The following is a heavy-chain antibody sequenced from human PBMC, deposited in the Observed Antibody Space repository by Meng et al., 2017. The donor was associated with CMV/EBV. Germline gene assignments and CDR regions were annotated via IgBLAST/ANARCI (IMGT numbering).Heavy chain of an antibody. D-gene: IGHD1-14*01. CDR1: GGTFSSYA. Sequence: SVKVSCKASGGTFSSYAISWVRQAPGQGLEWMGGIIPIFGTANYAQKFQGRVTITTDGSTSTAYMELSSLRSEDTAVYYCARQVPEFFGKDYYYYGMDVWGQGTTVTVSS. V-gene: IGHV1-69*05. CDR3: ARQVPEFFGKDYYYYGMDV. CDR2: IIPIFGTA. J-gene: IGHJ6*02.